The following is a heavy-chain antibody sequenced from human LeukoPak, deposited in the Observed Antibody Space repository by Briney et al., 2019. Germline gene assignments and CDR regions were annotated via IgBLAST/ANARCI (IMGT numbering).Heavy chain of an antibody. CDR2: IYYSGST. J-gene: IGHJ6*02. Sequence: SETLSLTCTVSGGSISSGSYYWSWIRQPPGKGLEWIGYIYYSGSTNYNPSLKNRVTISVDTSKNQFSLKLSSVTAADTAVYYCARDPTYYDFWSGYYTPYGMDVWGQGTTVTVSS. CDR1: GGSISSGSYY. D-gene: IGHD3-3*01. CDR3: ARDPTYYDFWSGYYTPYGMDV. V-gene: IGHV4-61*01.